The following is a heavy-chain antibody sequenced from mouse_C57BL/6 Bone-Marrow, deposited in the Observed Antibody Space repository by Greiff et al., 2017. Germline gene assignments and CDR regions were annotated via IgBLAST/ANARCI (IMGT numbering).Heavy chain of an antibody. CDR1: GFTFSSYA. J-gene: IGHJ3*01. D-gene: IGHD2-3*01. V-gene: IGHV5-4*01. Sequence: EVKLMESGGGLVKPGGSLKLSCAASGFTFSSYAMPWVRQTPEKRLEWVATISDGGSYTYYPDNVKGRFTISRDNAKNNLYLQMSHLKSEDTAVYYCAKERWVLFAYWGQGTLVTVSA. CDR2: ISDGGSYT. CDR3: AKERWVLFAY.